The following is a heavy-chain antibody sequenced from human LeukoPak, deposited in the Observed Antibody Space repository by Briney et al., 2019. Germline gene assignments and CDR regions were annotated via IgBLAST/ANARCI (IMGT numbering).Heavy chain of an antibody. Sequence: ASVKVSCKASGYPFTSYYINWVRQAPGQGLEWMGWISAYNGDTNYAQNLQGRVTMTTDTSTDTAYMELRSLRSDDTAVYYCARDGLSYTNPNNWFDPWGHGTLVTVSS. CDR1: GYPFTSYY. D-gene: IGHD2-2*02. J-gene: IGHJ5*02. CDR2: ISAYNGDT. V-gene: IGHV1-18*01. CDR3: ARDGLSYTNPNNWFDP.